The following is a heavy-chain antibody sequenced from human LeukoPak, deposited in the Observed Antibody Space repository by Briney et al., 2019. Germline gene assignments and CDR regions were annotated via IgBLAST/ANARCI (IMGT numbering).Heavy chain of an antibody. D-gene: IGHD5-18*01. J-gene: IGHJ1*01. CDR3: AKPASVQLWSRGYFQH. CDR2: ISYDGSNK. CDR1: GFTFSNYE. V-gene: IGHV3-30*18. Sequence: PGGSLRLSCAASGFTFSNYEMNWVRQAPGKGLEWVAVISYDGSNKYYADSVKGRFTISRDNSKNTLYLQMNSLRAEDTAVYYCAKPASVQLWSRGYFQHWGQGTLVTVSS.